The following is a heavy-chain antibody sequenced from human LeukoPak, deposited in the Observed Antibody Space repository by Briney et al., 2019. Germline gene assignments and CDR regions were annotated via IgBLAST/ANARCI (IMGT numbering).Heavy chain of an antibody. CDR3: AAAAWWTTVTYDY. D-gene: IGHD4-11*01. Sequence: SVKVSCKASGFTFTSSAMQWVRQARGQGVEWIGWIVVGSGNTNYAQKFQERVTITRDMSTSTAYMELSSLRSEDTAVYYCAAAAWWTTVTYDYWGQGTLVTVSS. CDR2: IVVGSGNT. CDR1: GFTFTSSA. V-gene: IGHV1-58*02. J-gene: IGHJ4*02.